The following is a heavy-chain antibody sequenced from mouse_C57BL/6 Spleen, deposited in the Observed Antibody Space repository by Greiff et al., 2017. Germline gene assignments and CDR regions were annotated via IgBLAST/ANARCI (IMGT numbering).Heavy chain of an antibody. D-gene: IGHD1-1*01. CDR1: GYTFTSYW. CDR3: ARERKYSYGPFDY. V-gene: IGHV1-7*01. J-gene: IGHJ2*01. CDR2: INPSSGYT. Sequence: QVQLKQSGAELAKPGASVKLSCKASGYTFTSYWMHWVKQRPGQGLEWIGYINPSSGYTKYNQKFKDKATLTADKSSSTAYMQLSSLTYEDSAVYYCARERKYSYGPFDYWGQGTTLTVSS.